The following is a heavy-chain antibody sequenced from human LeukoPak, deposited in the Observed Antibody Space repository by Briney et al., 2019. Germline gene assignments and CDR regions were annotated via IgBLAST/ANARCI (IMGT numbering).Heavy chain of an antibody. J-gene: IGHJ4*02. Sequence: PSQTLSLTCTVSGGSISSGDYYWSWIRQPAGKGLEWIGRIYTSGSTNYNPSLKSRVTISVDTSKNQFSLKLSSVTAADTAVYYCAREGHGYYFDYWGQGTLVTVSS. D-gene: IGHD4-17*01. CDR1: GGSISSGDYY. CDR3: AREGHGYYFDY. CDR2: IYTSGST. V-gene: IGHV4-61*02.